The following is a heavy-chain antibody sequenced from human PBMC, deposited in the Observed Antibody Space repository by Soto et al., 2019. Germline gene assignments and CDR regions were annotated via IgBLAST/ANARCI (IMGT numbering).Heavy chain of an antibody. CDR2: ISSSGSTI. Sequence: GGSLRLSCASSGFTFIDYYMSWIRQAPGKGLEWVSYISSSGSTIYYADSVKGRVTITRDTSASTAYMELSSLRSEDTAVYYCARDPGYSYADYWGQGTLVTVSS. V-gene: IGHV3-11*04. CDR3: ARDPGYSYADY. D-gene: IGHD5-18*01. CDR1: GFTFIDYY. J-gene: IGHJ4*02.